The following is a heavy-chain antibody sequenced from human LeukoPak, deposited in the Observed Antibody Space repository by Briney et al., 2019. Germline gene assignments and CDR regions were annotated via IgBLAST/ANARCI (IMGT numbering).Heavy chain of an antibody. V-gene: IGHV1-69*04. CDR2: IIPILGIA. D-gene: IGHD3-22*01. J-gene: IGHJ6*02. CDR1: GGTFSSYA. Sequence: ASVKVSCKASGGTFSSYAISWVRQAPGQGLEWMGRIIPILGIANYAQKFQGRVTITADKSTSTAYMELSSLRSEDTAVYYCARDYYDSSGYYSYYYYGMDVWGQGTTVTVSS. CDR3: ARDYYDSSGYYSYYYYGMDV.